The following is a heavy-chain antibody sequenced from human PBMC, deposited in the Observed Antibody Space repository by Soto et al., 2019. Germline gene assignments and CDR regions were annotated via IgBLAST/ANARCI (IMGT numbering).Heavy chain of an antibody. J-gene: IGHJ3*01. D-gene: IGHD2-15*01. CDR1: GFTFSRTE. CDR2: IHPGGQTI. CDR3: ARRGSR. V-gene: IGHV3-48*03. Sequence: EVQLVESGGGLVQPGGSLRLSCAASGFTFSRTEMYWVRQAPGKGLEWISYIHPGGQTIFYAELVKGRFTISRDNAKHSVYLKMNSLRAEDTAVYYCARRGSRWGRGTKVSVSS.